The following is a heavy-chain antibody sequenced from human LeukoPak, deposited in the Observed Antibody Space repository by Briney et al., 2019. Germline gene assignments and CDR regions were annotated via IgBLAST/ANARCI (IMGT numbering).Heavy chain of an antibody. J-gene: IGHJ5*02. V-gene: IGHV1-18*01. Sequence: ASVKVSCKTSGYTFTSYGVSWVRQAPGQGLEWMGWVSGYNDNTNYVQRFQGRVTMTTDTSTTTAYMELRNLRPDDTAVYYCARTCYDILTGYIPFDPWGQGTLVTVSS. CDR1: GYTFTSYG. D-gene: IGHD3-9*01. CDR3: ARTCYDILTGYIPFDP. CDR2: VSGYNDNT.